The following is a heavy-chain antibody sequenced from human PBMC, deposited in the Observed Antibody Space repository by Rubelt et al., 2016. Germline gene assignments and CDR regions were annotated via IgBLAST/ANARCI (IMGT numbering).Heavy chain of an antibody. D-gene: IGHD6-19*01. J-gene: IGHJ4*02. V-gene: IGHV1-3*01. CDR1: GYTFTSCA. CDR3: ATIAVAGYHPATVFDY. Sequence: QVQLVQSGAEVKKPGASVKVSCKASGYTFTSCAMHWVRQAPGQRLEWMGWINAGNGNTKYSQKFQGRVTITRDTSASTAYMGLSSLRSEDTAVYYCATIAVAGYHPATVFDYGGQGTLVTVSS. CDR2: INAGNGNT.